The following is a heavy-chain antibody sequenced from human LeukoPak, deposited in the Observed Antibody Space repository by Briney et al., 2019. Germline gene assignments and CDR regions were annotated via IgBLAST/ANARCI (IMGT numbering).Heavy chain of an antibody. CDR1: GYTFTSYA. V-gene: IGHV1-46*01. J-gene: IGHJ3*02. Sequence: GASVKVSCKASGYTFTSYAMNWVRQAPGQGLEWMGIINPSGGSTSYAQKFQGRVTMTRDMSTSTVYMELSSLRSEDTAVYYCARNQPMSGDYGGNASDAFDIWGQGTMVTVSS. D-gene: IGHD4-23*01. CDR2: INPSGGST. CDR3: ARNQPMSGDYGGNASDAFDI.